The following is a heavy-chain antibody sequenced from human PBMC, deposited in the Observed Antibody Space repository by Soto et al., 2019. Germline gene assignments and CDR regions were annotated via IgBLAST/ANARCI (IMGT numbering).Heavy chain of an antibody. CDR2: IKEDGSEK. Sequence: EVQLVESGGGLVQPGGSQRLSCAASGFSFSSFWMSWVRQAPGKGLEWVAAIKEDGSEKNYVDSVRGRFTISRDNAKNSLYLQMNSRRADDTAVYYCARDVIWGQGPLVTVSS. CDR1: GFSFSSFW. V-gene: IGHV3-7*05. J-gene: IGHJ4*02. CDR3: ARDVI.